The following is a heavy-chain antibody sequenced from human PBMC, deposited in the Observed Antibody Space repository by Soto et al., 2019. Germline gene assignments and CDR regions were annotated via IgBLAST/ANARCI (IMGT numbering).Heavy chain of an antibody. CDR2: FDPEGGEA. J-gene: IGHJ4*02. Sequence: DSVLRSCKNSGQAIKELYINRGRQAPGNGLEWMGGFDPEGGEAIYAQKWHGRVTVNEDTVTDTAYMELSGLKSDDTAVYYCATPTLLPGAMIYTIYFHFWGQGTSVT. CDR1: GQAIKELY. V-gene: IGHV1-24*01. CDR3: ATPTLLPGAMIYTIYFHF. D-gene: IGHD3-10*01.